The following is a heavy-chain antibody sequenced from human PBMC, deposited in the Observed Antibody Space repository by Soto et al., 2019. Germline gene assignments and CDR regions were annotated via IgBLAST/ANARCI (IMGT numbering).Heavy chain of an antibody. CDR1: GYTFTSYG. Sequence: ASVKVSCKASGYTFTSYGISWVRQAPGQGLEWMGWISAYNGNTNYAQKLQGRVTMTTDTSTSTAYMELRSLRSDDTAVYYCARDDYDFLSGYHYYFDYWGQGTLVTVSS. V-gene: IGHV1-18*01. CDR3: ARDDYDFLSGYHYYFDY. J-gene: IGHJ4*02. CDR2: ISAYNGNT. D-gene: IGHD3-3*01.